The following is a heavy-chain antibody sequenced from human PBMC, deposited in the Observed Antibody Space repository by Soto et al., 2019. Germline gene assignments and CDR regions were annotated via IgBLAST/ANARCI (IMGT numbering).Heavy chain of an antibody. Sequence: GGSLRLSCAASGFTVSSNYMTWVRQAPGKGLEWVSVIYSDGNTYYADSVKGRFTISRHNSKNTLYLQMNSLRVEDTAVYYCARVGYSSNWPLLFTRFDPLGQGTLFSAS. CDR3: ARVGYSSNWPLLFTRFDP. D-gene: IGHD6-13*01. V-gene: IGHV3-53*04. CDR1: GFTVSSNY. J-gene: IGHJ5*02. CDR2: IYSDGNT.